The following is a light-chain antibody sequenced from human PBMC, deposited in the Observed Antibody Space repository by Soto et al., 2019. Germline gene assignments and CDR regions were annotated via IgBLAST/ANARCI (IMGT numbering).Light chain of an antibody. CDR3: TSYTNSKAYIL. Sequence: QSVLTQPASVSGSLGQSITISCTGTRTDIGGYNYVSWYQQYPGKAPKLVIYEVTSRPSGISDRFSGSKSGNTASLTISGLQAEDEADYFCTSYTNSKAYILFGGGTKLTVL. CDR1: RTDIGGYNY. CDR2: EVT. V-gene: IGLV2-14*01. J-gene: IGLJ2*01.